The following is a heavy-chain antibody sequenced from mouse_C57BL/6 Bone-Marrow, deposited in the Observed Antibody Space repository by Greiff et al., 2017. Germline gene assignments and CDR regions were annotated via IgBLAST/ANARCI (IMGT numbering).Heavy chain of an antibody. Sequence: EVQRVESGGGLVKPGGSLKLSCAASGFTFSSYAMSWVRQTPEKRLEWVATISDGGSYTYYPDNVKGRFTISRDHAKNNLYLQMSHLKSEDTAMYYCARDLLWLAYWGQGTLVTVSA. CDR2: ISDGGSYT. CDR3: ARDLLWLAY. J-gene: IGHJ3*01. D-gene: IGHD2-10*01. V-gene: IGHV5-4*01. CDR1: GFTFSSYA.